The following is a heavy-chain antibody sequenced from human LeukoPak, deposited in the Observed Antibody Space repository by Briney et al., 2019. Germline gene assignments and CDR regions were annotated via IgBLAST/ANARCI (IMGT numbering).Heavy chain of an antibody. Sequence: PSETLSLTCTVSGGSISSYYWSWIRQPPGKGLEWIGYIYYSGSTNYNPSLKSRVTISVDTSKNQFSLKLSSVTAADTAVYYCARRCSGGSCRYGMDVWGQGTTVTVSS. J-gene: IGHJ6*02. CDR2: IYYSGST. CDR1: GGSISSYY. D-gene: IGHD2-15*01. V-gene: IGHV4-59*12. CDR3: ARRCSGGSCRYGMDV.